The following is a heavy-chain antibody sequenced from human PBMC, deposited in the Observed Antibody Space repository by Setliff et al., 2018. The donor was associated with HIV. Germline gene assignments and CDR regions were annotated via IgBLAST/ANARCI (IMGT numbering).Heavy chain of an antibody. CDR3: ARLRREEQWLVRGWFDP. D-gene: IGHD6-19*01. CDR1: GGSISSSSYY. CDR2: IYYSGST. J-gene: IGHJ5*02. V-gene: IGHV4-39*01. Sequence: SETLSLTCTVSGGSISSSSYYWGWIRQPPGRGLEWIGSIYYSGSTYYNPSLKSRVTISVDTSKNQFSLKLSSVTAADTAVYYCARLRREEQWLVRGWFDPWGQGTLVTVSS.